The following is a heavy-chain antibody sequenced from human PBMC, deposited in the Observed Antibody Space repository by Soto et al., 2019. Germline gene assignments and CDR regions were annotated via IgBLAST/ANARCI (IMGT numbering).Heavy chain of an antibody. D-gene: IGHD3-16*01. CDR1: GFNFATSS. Sequence: GSVRLSCAASGFNFATSSMNWVRQAPGRGLEWVSSISSSGSYIYYGDSLKGRFTISRDNAKNSLFLQMNSLETEDTAVYYCARAGLPDSYVSLYIYTFDYWGQGTVVTVSS. CDR2: ISSSGSYI. J-gene: IGHJ4*02. V-gene: IGHV3-21*03. CDR3: ARAGLPDSYVSLYIYTFDY.